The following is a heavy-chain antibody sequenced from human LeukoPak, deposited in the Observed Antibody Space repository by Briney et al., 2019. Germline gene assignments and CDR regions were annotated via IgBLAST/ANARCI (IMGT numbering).Heavy chain of an antibody. Sequence: SETLSLTCTVSGDSISSSTYYWGWIRQPPGKGLEWIGNIYYIGSTYYYNPSLKSRVTISVDTSKNQFSLNLSSVTAADTAVYYCARVTSYLAFDIFGQGTIVTVSS. CDR2: IYYIGSTY. D-gene: IGHD3-10*01. CDR1: GDSISSSTYY. CDR3: ARVTSYLAFDI. V-gene: IGHV4-39*07. J-gene: IGHJ3*02.